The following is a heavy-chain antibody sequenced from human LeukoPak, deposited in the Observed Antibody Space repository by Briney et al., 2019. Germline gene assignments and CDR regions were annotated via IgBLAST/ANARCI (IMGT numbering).Heavy chain of an antibody. V-gene: IGHV3-66*03. CDR1: GFTVSSNY. CDR3: ARGASGYLDY. Sequence: GGSLRLSCAASGFTVSSNYMSWVRRAPGKGLEWVSVIYSCGSTYYADSVKGRFTISRDNSKNTLYLQMNSLRAEDTAVYYCARGASGYLDYWGQGTLVTVSS. D-gene: IGHD2-15*01. CDR2: IYSCGST. J-gene: IGHJ4*02.